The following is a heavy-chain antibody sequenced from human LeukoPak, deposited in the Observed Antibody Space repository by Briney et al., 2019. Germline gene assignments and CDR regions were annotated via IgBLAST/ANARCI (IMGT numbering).Heavy chain of an antibody. V-gene: IGHV4-59*01. CDR3: ARTYNWNDV. CDR1: GGSMSSYY. J-gene: IGHJ4*02. CDR2: IYYSGST. D-gene: IGHD1-20*01. Sequence: SETLSLTCTVSGGSMSSYYWSWVRQPPGKGLEWIGYIYYSGSTNYNPSLKSRVTISIDTSKNQFSLKLSSVTAADTAVYYCARTYNWNDVWGQGTLVTASS.